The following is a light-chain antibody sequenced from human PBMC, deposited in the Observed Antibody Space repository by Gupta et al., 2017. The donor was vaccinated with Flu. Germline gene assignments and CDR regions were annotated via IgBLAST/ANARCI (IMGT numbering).Light chain of an antibody. CDR1: QIVLYSSNNKNY. J-gene: IGKJ2*01. Sequence: DIVMTQSPDSLAVSLGERATINCKSSQIVLYSSNNKNYLAWYQQKPGQPPKLLIYWASTRESGVPDRFSGSGSGTDFTLTINSLQAEDVAVYYCQQYYSTPPTFGQETKLEIK. CDR3: QQYYSTPPT. V-gene: IGKV4-1*01. CDR2: WAS.